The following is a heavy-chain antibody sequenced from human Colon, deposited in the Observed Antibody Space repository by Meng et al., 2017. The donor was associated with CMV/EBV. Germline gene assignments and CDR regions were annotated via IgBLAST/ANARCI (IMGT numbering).Heavy chain of an antibody. D-gene: IGHD6-6*01. Sequence: GGSLRISCVASGFTFSSYAMHWVRQAPGKGLEWVAVISYDGSNKYYADSVKGRFTISRDNSKNTLYLQMNSLRAEDTAVYYCARGFRQLVDYYYYGMDVWGQGTTVTVSS. J-gene: IGHJ6*02. CDR1: GFTFSSYA. V-gene: IGHV3-30*04. CDR2: ISYDGSNK. CDR3: ARGFRQLVDYYYYGMDV.